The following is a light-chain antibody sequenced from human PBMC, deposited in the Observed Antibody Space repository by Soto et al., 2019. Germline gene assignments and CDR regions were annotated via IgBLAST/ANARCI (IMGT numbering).Light chain of an antibody. V-gene: IGLV1-44*01. CDR3: AAWDDSLSGLV. CDR1: NSNIGSNT. J-gene: IGLJ1*01. Sequence: QPVLTQPPSASGTPGQRVTISCSGSNSNIGSNTVNWYQHLPGMAPKLLIHSDNQRPSGVPDRFSGSKSGTSASLAISGLQSEDEADYYCAAWDDSLSGLVFGTGTKLTVL. CDR2: SDN.